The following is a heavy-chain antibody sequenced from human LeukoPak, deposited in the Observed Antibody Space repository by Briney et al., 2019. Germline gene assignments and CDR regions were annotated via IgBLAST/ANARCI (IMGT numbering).Heavy chain of an antibody. CDR1: GGSISSYY. J-gene: IGHJ5*02. Sequence: SETLSLTCTVSGGSISSYYWSWIRQPPGKGLEWIGYIYYSGSTNYNPSPKSRVTISVDTSKNQFSLKLSSVTAADTAVCYCARGGLGLPNWFDPWGQGTLVTVSS. D-gene: IGHD3-16*01. CDR2: IYYSGST. V-gene: IGHV4-59*01. CDR3: ARGGLGLPNWFDP.